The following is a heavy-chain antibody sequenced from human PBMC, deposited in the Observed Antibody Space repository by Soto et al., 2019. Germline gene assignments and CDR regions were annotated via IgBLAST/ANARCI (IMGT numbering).Heavy chain of an antibody. D-gene: IGHD2-8*02. Sequence: EVQLVDSGRGLVKPGGYLRLSCAASGFTFSSAWLNWVRQAPGNGLAWVGRIKGKVHVETTDYAAPVKGRFSISRDDSSNTLHLQMNSLEIEATAVYYCTSDPHYYTGGVASWGQGALVTVSS. CDR3: TSDPHYYTGGVAS. CDR1: GFTFSSAW. V-gene: IGHV3-15*07. CDR2: IKGKVHVETT. J-gene: IGHJ4*02.